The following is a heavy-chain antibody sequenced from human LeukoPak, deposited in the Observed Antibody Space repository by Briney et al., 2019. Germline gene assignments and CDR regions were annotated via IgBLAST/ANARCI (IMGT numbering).Heavy chain of an antibody. CDR3: ARGNTIFGVVIDAFDI. CDR2: IKYDGSEK. Sequence: AGGSLRLSCAASGFTFSSYWMSWVRQAPGKGLEWVANIKYDGSEKDYVDSVKGRFSISRDNAKNSLYLQMNSLRAEDTAVYYCARGNTIFGVVIDAFDIWGQGTMVTVSS. D-gene: IGHD3-3*01. J-gene: IGHJ3*02. CDR1: GFTFSSYW. V-gene: IGHV3-7*01.